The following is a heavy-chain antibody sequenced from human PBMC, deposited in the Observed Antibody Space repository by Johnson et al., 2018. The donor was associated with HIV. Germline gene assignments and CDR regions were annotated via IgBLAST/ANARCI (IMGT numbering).Heavy chain of an antibody. CDR1: GFTVSSNY. Sequence: EVQLVESGGGLVQPGGSLRLSCAASGFTVSSNYMSWVRQAPGKGLEWVSVIYSGGSTYYADSVKGRFTISRDNSKNTLYLQMNSLRAEDTAVYYCARDAVRIFGVVQEAFDIWGQGTMVTVSS. CDR2: IYSGGST. V-gene: IGHV3-66*01. D-gene: IGHD3-3*01. J-gene: IGHJ3*02. CDR3: ARDAVRIFGVVQEAFDI.